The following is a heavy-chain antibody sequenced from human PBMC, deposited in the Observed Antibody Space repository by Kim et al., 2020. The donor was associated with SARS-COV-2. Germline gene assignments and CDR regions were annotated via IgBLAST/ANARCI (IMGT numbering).Heavy chain of an antibody. J-gene: IGHJ4*01. Sequence: GGSLRLSCAASGFTFNDYSMNWVRQAPGKGLEWLSYISDSSTTIYYADSVRGRFTITRDNAKSSVYLQMNSLRDDDTALYYCARDLDTAVIRPQTFDSWG. CDR1: GFTFNDYS. CDR3: ARDLDTAVIRPQTFDS. D-gene: IGHD5-18*01. V-gene: IGHV3-48*02. CDR2: ISDSSTTI.